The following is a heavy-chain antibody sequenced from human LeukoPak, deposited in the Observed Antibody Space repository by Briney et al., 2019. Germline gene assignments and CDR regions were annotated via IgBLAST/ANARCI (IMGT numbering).Heavy chain of an antibody. CDR3: ARAPGAALD. Sequence: PSETLSLTCAVYGGSFSGYYWSWIRQPPGKGLEWTGEINHSGGTNYNPSLKSRVTVSLDTSKNQFSLKLSSVTAADTAVYYCARAPGAALDWGQGTLVTVSS. D-gene: IGHD2-15*01. V-gene: IGHV4-34*01. CDR1: GGSFSGYY. J-gene: IGHJ4*02. CDR2: INHSGGT.